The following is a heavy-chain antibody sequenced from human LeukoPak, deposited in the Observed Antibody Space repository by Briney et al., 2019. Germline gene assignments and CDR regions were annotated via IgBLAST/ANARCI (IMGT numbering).Heavy chain of an antibody. J-gene: IGHJ3*02. V-gene: IGHV4-4*02. CDR1: GGSISSSNW. CDR3: AYYYDSSGYDGPFDI. Sequence: PSETLSLTCAVSGGSISSSNWWSWVRQPPGKGLEWIGEIYHSGSTNYNPSLKSRVTISVDKSKNQFSLKLSSVTAADTAVYYCAYYYDSSGYDGPFDIWGQGTMVTVSS. CDR2: IYHSGST. D-gene: IGHD3-22*01.